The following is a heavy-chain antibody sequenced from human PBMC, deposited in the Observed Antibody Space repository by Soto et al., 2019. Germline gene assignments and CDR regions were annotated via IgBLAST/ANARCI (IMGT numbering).Heavy chain of an antibody. Sequence: GGSLRLSCAASGFTFSSYGMHWVRQAPGKGLEWVSAISGSGGSTYYADSVKGRFTISRDNSKNTLYLQMNSLRAEDTAVYYCANGPPLRYFDWLDVPFDYWGQGTLVTVSS. CDR2: ISGSGGST. D-gene: IGHD3-9*01. J-gene: IGHJ4*02. CDR3: ANGPPLRYFDWLDVPFDY. V-gene: IGHV3-23*01. CDR1: GFTFSSYG.